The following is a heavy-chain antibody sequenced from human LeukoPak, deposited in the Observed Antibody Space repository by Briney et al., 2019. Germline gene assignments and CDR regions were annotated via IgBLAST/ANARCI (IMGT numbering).Heavy chain of an antibody. CDR2: ISSSGSTI. D-gene: IGHD6-13*01. CDR3: ARSNHIAALDV. J-gene: IGHJ6*02. Sequence: GRSLRLSCAASGFTFSSYEMNWVRQAPGKGLEWVSYISSSGSTIYYADSVKGRFTISRDNAKNSPYLQMNSLRAEDTAVYYCARSNHIAALDVWGQGTTVTVSS. CDR1: GFTFSSYE. V-gene: IGHV3-48*03.